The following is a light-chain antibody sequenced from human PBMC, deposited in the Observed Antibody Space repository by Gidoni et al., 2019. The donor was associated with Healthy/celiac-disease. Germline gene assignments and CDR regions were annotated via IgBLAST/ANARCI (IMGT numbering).Light chain of an antibody. V-gene: IGLV1-40*01. CDR2: GNS. J-gene: IGLJ2*01. Sequence: QSVLTQPPSVSGALGQRVTISCTGSSSNIGAGYDVHWYQQLPGTAPKLLIYGNSNRPSGVPDRFSGSKSGTPASLAITGLQAEDEADYYCQSYDSSLSGVVFGGGTKLTVL. CDR1: SSNIGAGYD. CDR3: QSYDSSLSGVV.